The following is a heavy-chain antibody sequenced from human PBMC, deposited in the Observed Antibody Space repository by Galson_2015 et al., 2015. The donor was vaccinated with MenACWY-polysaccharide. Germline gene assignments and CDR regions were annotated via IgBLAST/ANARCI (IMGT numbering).Heavy chain of an antibody. CDR3: AREGSRIVFHAFDV. V-gene: IGHV3-33*01. Sequence: SLRLSCAASGLKFRGSGMHWVRQAPGKGLEWVAVIQYEGSQKQYIDSVKGRFTISRDNSKNTLYLEMNSLRAEDTALYYCAREGSRIVFHAFDVWGQGTMVTVSS. J-gene: IGHJ3*01. D-gene: IGHD3-10*02. CDR2: IQYEGSQK. CDR1: GLKFRGSG.